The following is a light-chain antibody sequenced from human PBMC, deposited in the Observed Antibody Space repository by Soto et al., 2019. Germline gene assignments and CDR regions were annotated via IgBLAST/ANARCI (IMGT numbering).Light chain of an antibody. CDR2: DAS. Sequence: EIVLTQSPATLSLSPGERTTLSCRASQSVSSYLAWYQQKPGQAPRLLIYDASNRATGIPARFSGSGSGTDFTLTSSSVEPEDFAVYYWQQRSNWSPGLTFGGGTKVESK. V-gene: IGKV3-11*01. CDR3: QQRSNWSPGLT. CDR1: QSVSSY. J-gene: IGKJ4*01.